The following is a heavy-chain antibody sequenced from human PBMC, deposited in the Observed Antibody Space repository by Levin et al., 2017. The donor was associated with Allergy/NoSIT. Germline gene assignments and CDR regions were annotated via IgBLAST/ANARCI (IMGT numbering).Heavy chain of an antibody. J-gene: IGHJ4*02. D-gene: IGHD3-22*01. CDR3: ARDPLDRDDDVSGYGDY. CDR2: IYTSGST. Sequence: PSETLSLTCTVSGGSISSYYWSWIRQPAGKGLEWIGRIYTSGSTNYNPSLKSRVTMSVDTSKNQFSLKLSSVTAADTAVYYCARDPLDRDDDVSGYGDYWGQGTLVTVSS. CDR1: GGSISSYY. V-gene: IGHV4-4*07.